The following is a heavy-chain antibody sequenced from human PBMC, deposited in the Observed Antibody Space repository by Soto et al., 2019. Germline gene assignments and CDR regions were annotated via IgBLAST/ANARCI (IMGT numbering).Heavy chain of an antibody. CDR2: ISYSGTT. D-gene: IGHD1-1*01. V-gene: IGHV4-59*01. CDR3: ARETRQAGAYTTTY. CDR1: GGSISNYY. Sequence: QVQLQESGPGLVKPSETLSLTCTVSGGSISNYYWSWIRQPPGKGLEWIGYISYSGTTNYNPSLESRVTMSIDTSKNQFALKVTSVTAADTAVYYCARETRQAGAYTTTYWSQGTLVTVSS. J-gene: IGHJ4*02.